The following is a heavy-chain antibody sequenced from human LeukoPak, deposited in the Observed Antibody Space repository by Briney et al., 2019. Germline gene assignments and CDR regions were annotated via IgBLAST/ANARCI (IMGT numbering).Heavy chain of an antibody. Sequence: AGSLRLSCAASGFSLSDWYMSWIRRAPGKGLEHVGYTSPTGTDISHADSVKGRFTISRDNARNSLYLEMKSLTVDDTAVYLCARGHTVIGLWGQGTLVTVSS. J-gene: IGHJ4*02. V-gene: IGHV3-11*04. CDR3: ARGHTVIGL. D-gene: IGHD3-22*01. CDR2: TSPTGTDI. CDR1: GFSLSDWY.